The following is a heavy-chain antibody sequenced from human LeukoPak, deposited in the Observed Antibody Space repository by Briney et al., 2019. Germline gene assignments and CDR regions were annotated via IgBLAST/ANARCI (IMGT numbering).Heavy chain of an antibody. Sequence: SLKVSCKASGGTFSSYAISWVQQAPGQGLEWMGGIIPIFGTANYAQKFQGRVTITADKSTSTAYMELSSLRSEDTAVYYCARDEEIVVVITTKFDYWGQGTLVTVSS. CDR2: IIPIFGTA. CDR3: ARDEEIVVVITTKFDY. J-gene: IGHJ4*02. CDR1: GGTFSSYA. V-gene: IGHV1-69*06. D-gene: IGHD3-22*01.